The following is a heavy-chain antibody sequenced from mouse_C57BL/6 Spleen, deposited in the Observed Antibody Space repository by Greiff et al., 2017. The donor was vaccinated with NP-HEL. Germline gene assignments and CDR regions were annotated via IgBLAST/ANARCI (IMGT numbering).Heavy chain of an antibody. CDR2: IYPGDGDT. CDR3: AMTAVVLDY. V-gene: IGHV1-82*01. CDR1: GYAFSSSW. D-gene: IGHD1-1*01. Sequence: QVQLQQSGPELVKPGASVKISCKASGYAFSSSWMNWVKQRPGKGLEWIGRIYPGDGDTNYNGKFKGKATLTAAKSSSTAYMQLSSLTAEGAAVCFCAMTAVVLDYWGQGTTLTVSP. J-gene: IGHJ2*01.